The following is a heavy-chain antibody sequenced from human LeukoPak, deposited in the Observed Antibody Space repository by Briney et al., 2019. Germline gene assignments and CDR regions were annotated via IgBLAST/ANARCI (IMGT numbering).Heavy chain of an antibody. CDR2: INQVGDSL. CDR1: GFTLGDFW. V-gene: IGHV3-7*03. J-gene: IGHJ4*02. D-gene: IGHD2-21*01. CDR3: AREFVVEPKSSFDH. Sequence: GGSLRLSCAASGFTLGDFWMSWVRQAPGKGLEWVANINQVGDSLSYVTSVRGRFTISRDNPKNALFLQMSSLRAEDTAIYYCAREFVVEPKSSFDHWGQGTLVTVSS.